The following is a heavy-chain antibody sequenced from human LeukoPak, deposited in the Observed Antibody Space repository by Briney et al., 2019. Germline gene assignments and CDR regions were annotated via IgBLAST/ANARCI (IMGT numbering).Heavy chain of an antibody. J-gene: IGHJ4*02. CDR2: IIPIFGTA. V-gene: IGHV1-69*01. D-gene: IGHD2-15*01. CDR1: GGTFSSYA. CDR3: VVVVVAATPFLDY. Sequence: GSSVKVSCKASGGTFSSYAISWVRQAPGQGLEWMVGIIPIFGTANYAQKFQGRVTITADESTSTAYMELSSLRSEDTAVYYCVVVVVAATPFLDYWGQGTLVTVSS.